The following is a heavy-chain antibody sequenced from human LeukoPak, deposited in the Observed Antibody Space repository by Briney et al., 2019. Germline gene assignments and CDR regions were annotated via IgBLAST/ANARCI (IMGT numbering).Heavy chain of an antibody. CDR2: ISAGGGVT. J-gene: IGHJ4*02. CDR1: GFTFSNYA. D-gene: IGHD4-17*01. Sequence: GGSLRLSCAVSGFTFSNYAMVWVRQAPGKGLDWVSSISAGGGVTSNADSVKGRFTISRDNSKNTLYLQMNSLRAEDTAMYYCAKAARTTVTYSFDSWGQGTLVTVSS. V-gene: IGHV3-23*01. CDR3: AKAARTTVTYSFDS.